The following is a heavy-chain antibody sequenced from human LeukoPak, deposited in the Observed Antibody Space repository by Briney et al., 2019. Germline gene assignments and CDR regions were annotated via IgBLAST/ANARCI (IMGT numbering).Heavy chain of an antibody. D-gene: IGHD3-3*01. CDR2: ISSSSSYI. V-gene: IGHV3-21*01. J-gene: IGHJ5*02. CDR1: GFTFSSYS. Sequence: KPGGSLRLSCAASGFTFSSYSMNWVRQAPGKGLEWVSSISSSSSYIYYADSVKGRFTISRDNAKNSLYLQMNSLRAEDTAVYYCAREVRLLEWLPIFDPWGQGTLVTVSS. CDR3: AREVRLLEWLPIFDP.